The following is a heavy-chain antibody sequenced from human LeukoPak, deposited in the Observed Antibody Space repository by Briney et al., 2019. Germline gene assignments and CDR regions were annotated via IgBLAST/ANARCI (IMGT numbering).Heavy chain of an antibody. V-gene: IGHV1-18*01. J-gene: IGHJ4*02. Sequence: ASVKVSCKASGYTFNRYGFSWVRQAPGQGLEWMGWISAYNGNTNYAQKFQGRDTMTTDTSTGTTYMDLRSMRAEDTAVYYCARDKYCTGRDCYGGSKFDYWGQGTLVTVSS. D-gene: IGHD2-8*02. CDR3: ARDKYCTGRDCYGGSKFDY. CDR2: ISAYNGNT. CDR1: GYTFNRYG.